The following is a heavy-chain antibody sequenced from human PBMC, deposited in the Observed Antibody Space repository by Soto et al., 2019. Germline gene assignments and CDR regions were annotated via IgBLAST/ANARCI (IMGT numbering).Heavy chain of an antibody. CDR2: IIPILGIA. V-gene: IGHV1-69*02. Sequence: QVQLVQSGAEVKKPGSSVKVSCKASGGTFSSYTISWVRQAPGQGLEWMGRIIPILGIANYAQKFQGRVKITADKSTSTAYMELSSLRSEDTAVYYCARGAAAAGRYFQNWGQGTLVTVSS. CDR3: ARGAAAAGRYFQN. CDR1: GGTFSSYT. J-gene: IGHJ1*01. D-gene: IGHD6-13*01.